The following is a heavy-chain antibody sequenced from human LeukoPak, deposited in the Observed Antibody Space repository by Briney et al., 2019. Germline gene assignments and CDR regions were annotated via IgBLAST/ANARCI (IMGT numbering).Heavy chain of an antibody. CDR3: ARRPGEYGGNDFDY. V-gene: IGHV4-39*01. D-gene: IGHD4/OR15-4a*01. CDR2: IYYSGST. CDR1: GGSINSSSDC. J-gene: IGHJ4*02. Sequence: SETLSLTCTVSGGSINSSSDCWGWIRQPPGKGLEWIGSIYYSGSTHYNPSLKSRVTMSIDTSKNQFSLRLSSVTAADTAVYYCARRPGEYGGNDFDYWGQGTLVTVSS.